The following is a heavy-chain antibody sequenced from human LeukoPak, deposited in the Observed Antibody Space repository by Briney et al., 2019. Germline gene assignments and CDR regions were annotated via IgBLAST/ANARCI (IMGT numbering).Heavy chain of an antibody. D-gene: IGHD1-26*01. J-gene: IGHJ4*02. CDR2: FDPEDGET. V-gene: IGHV1-24*01. CDR1: GYTLTELS. CDR3: ATGGVGATNFDY. Sequence: ASVKVSCKVSGYTLTELSMHWVRQAPGKGLGWMGGFDPEDGETIYAQKFQGRVTMTEDTSTDTAYMELSSLRSEDTAVYYCATGGVGATNFDYWGQGTLVTVSS.